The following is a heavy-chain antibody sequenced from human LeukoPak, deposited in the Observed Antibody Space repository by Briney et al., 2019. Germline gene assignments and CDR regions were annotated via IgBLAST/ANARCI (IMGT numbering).Heavy chain of an antibody. D-gene: IGHD4-11*01. CDR2: ISAYNGNT. CDR3: ARGLVAVTTRGGYFDY. V-gene: IGHV1-18*01. Sequence: ASVKVTCKASGGTFSSYGISWVRQAPGQGLEWMGWISAYNGNTNYAQKLQGRVTMTTDTSTSTAYMELRSLGSDDTAVYYCARGLVAVTTRGGYFDYWGQGTLVTVSS. CDR1: GGTFSSYG. J-gene: IGHJ4*02.